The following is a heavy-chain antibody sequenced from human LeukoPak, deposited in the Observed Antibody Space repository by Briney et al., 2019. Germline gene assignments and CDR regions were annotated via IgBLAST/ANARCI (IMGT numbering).Heavy chain of an antibody. Sequence: GGSLRLSCTASGFTFSNYWLSWVRQTPEKGLEWVANIKQDGSEKVYVDSVKGRFTISRDNAQSSLYLQMNSLRAEVTAVYYCARDPYSSSWSYGMDVWGQGTTVTVSS. J-gene: IGHJ6*02. CDR1: GFTFSNYW. D-gene: IGHD6-13*01. CDR3: ARDPYSSSWSYGMDV. CDR2: IKQDGSEK. V-gene: IGHV3-7*05.